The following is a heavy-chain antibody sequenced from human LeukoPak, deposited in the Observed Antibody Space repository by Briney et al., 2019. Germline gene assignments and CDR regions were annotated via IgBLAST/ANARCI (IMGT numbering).Heavy chain of an antibody. Sequence: GGSLRLSCAASGFTFSSYAMSWVRQAPGRGLEWVSAISGSGGSTYYADSVKGRFTISRDNSKNTLYLQMNSLRAEDTAVYYCAKDPYGIVGATTDFDYWGQGTLVTVSS. CDR2: ISGSGGST. D-gene: IGHD1-26*01. CDR3: AKDPYGIVGATTDFDY. V-gene: IGHV3-23*01. CDR1: GFTFSSYA. J-gene: IGHJ4*02.